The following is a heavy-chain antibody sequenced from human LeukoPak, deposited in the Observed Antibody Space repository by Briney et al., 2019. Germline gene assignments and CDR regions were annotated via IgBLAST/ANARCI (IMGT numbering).Heavy chain of an antibody. CDR3: ARADRYYDILTGYAYYMDV. D-gene: IGHD3-9*01. V-gene: IGHV1-69*05. J-gene: IGHJ6*03. CDR2: MIPIFGKA. Sequence: GASVTVSCKASGGTFSSYAISWVRQAPGQGLEWMGGMIPIFGKANYAQKFQGRVTITTEKSKRTAYMEVSRLRGEETAVYYCARADRYYDILTGYAYYMDVWGKGTTVTVSS. CDR1: GGTFSSYA.